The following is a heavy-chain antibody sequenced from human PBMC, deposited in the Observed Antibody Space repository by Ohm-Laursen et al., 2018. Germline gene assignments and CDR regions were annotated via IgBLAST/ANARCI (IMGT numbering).Heavy chain of an antibody. CDR3: AKDFHSGSGSYTDFDY. V-gene: IGHV3-23*01. D-gene: IGHD3-10*01. CDR1: GFTFSNYV. Sequence: SLRLSCTASGFTFSNYVMSWVRRAPGKGLEWVSGIGGSGDITYSADSVHGWFIISRDNSKNTLYLQMNSLRADDTAVYYCAKDFHSGSGSYTDFDYWGQGTLVTVSS. CDR2: IGGSGDIT. J-gene: IGHJ4*02.